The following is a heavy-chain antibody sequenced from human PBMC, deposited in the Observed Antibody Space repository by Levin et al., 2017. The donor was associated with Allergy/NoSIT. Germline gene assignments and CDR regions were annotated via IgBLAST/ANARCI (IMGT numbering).Heavy chain of an antibody. V-gene: IGHV3-72*01. CDR1: GFTFSDHY. J-gene: IGHJ4*02. CDR2: TRNKANSYTT. D-gene: IGHD6-13*01. CDR3: ARAGYSSSWYLGDY. Sequence: GGSLRLSCAASGFTFSDHYMDWVRQAPGKGLEWVGRTRNKANSYTTEYAASVKGRFTISRDDLKNSLYLQMNSLKTEDTAVYYCARAGYSSSWYLGDYWGQGTLVTVSS.